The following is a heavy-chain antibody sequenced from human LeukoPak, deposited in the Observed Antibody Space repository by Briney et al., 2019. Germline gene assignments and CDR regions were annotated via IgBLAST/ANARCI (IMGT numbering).Heavy chain of an antibody. D-gene: IGHD3-9*01. CDR1: GGSISSYY. CDR2: IYYSGST. CDR3: ARAGTHYDILTGYPAPFDY. Sequence: SETLSLTCTVSGGSISSYYWIWLPQPPGKGLEGIGYIYYSGSTNYNPSLKSRATISVDTSKNQFSLKLSSVTAADTAVYYCARAGTHYDILTGYPAPFDYWGQGTLVTVSS. J-gene: IGHJ4*02. V-gene: IGHV4-59*01.